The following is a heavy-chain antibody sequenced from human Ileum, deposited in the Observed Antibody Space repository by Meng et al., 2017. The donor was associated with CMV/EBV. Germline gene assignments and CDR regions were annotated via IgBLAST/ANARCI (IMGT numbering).Heavy chain of an antibody. D-gene: IGHD3-10*01. CDR3: GRDSMKGGGFDY. CDR1: TFRDQC. CDR2: ITNKRLGYNK. V-gene: IGHV3-72*01. J-gene: IGHJ4*02. Sequence: TFRDQCLDWFRQTPGKGLEWVGRITNKRLGYNKQYAAYVEGRFIISRDDSKNSLHLQMNSLRIEDAAVYYCGRDSMKGGGFDYWGQGTLVTVSS.